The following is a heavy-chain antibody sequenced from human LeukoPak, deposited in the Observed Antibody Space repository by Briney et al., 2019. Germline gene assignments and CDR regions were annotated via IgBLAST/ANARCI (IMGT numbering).Heavy chain of an antibody. CDR3: ARRPERGVLDY. CDR1: GYSFTNYW. CDR2: IYPGDSHT. D-gene: IGHD1-1*01. V-gene: IGHV5-51*01. Sequence: GESLKISCQGSGYSFTNYWIGWVRQMPGKGLEWMGIIYPGDSHTRYSPSFQGQVTFSVDKSTSTAYLQWASLKASDTAMYYCARRPERGVLDYWGQGTLVTVSS. J-gene: IGHJ4*02.